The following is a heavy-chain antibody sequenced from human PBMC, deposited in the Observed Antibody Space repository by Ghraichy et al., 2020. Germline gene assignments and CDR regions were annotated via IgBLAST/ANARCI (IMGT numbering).Heavy chain of an antibody. Sequence: SETLSLTCIVSGGSISSGAYYWSWIRHPPGKGLEWIGYIRYSGNTDYNPSLKSRVTISLDTSKNQFSLKLSSVTAADTAVYYCARGLDNSKLGYWGRGTLVTVSS. CDR3: ARGLDNSKLGY. CDR1: GGSISSGAYY. D-gene: IGHD2/OR15-2a*01. CDR2: IRYSGNT. V-gene: IGHV4-31*03. J-gene: IGHJ4*02.